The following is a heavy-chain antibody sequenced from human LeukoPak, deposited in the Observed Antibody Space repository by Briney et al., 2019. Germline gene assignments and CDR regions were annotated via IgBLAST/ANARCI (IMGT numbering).Heavy chain of an antibody. D-gene: IGHD3-3*01. J-gene: IGHJ6*03. CDR2: INPNSGGT. CDR1: GYTFTGYY. Sequence: ASVRVSCKASGYTFTGYYMHWVRQAPGQGLEWMGWINPNSGGTNYAQKFQGRVTMTRDTSINTASMELTRLRSDDAAVYYCARGIFGPQYNYYMDVWGAGTTVIVSS. CDR3: ARGIFGPQYNYYMDV. V-gene: IGHV1-2*02.